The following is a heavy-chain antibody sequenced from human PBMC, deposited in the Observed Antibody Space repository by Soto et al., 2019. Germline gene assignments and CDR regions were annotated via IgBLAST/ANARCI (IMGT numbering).Heavy chain of an antibody. CDR1: GFTFSSYG. J-gene: IGHJ4*02. CDR3: AKDRRAGGNYGFYSDF. D-gene: IGHD1-7*01. V-gene: IGHV3-23*01. CDR2: SSATGAGT. Sequence: EVQLLESGGGLVQPGGSLRLSCAASGFTFSSYGMTWVRQAPGKGLEWVSFSSATGAGTYYADSVKGRFTISRGNSKSTLYLQMTSLGADDTAVYYCAKDRRAGGNYGFYSDFWGQGALVIVSS.